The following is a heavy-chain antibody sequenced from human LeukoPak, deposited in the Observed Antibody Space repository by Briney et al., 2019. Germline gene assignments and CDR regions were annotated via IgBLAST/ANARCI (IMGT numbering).Heavy chain of an antibody. D-gene: IGHD6-19*01. CDR1: GLTLNNYG. J-gene: IGHJ4*02. V-gene: IGHV3-23*01. Sequence: GGSLRLSCSASGLTLNNYGVSWVRQAPGKGLDWVSSVSALDEIYYADSVKGRFTISRDKSMYTVYLQMNGLRAEDMAIYYCAILAVAAPTGVCWGQGTLVTVSS. CDR3: AILAVAAPTGVC. CDR2: VSALDEI.